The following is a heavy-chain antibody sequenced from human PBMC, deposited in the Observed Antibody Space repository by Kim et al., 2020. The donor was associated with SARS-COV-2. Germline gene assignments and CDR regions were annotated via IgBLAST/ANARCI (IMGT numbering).Heavy chain of an antibody. V-gene: IGHV4-59*13. CDR2: IYYNGNT. CDR1: GGSITKYY. Sequence: SETLSLTCTVSGGSITKYYWAWIRQPPGMRLEWIGWIYYNGNTNYNPSLKSRVTLSLHTSNNDFSLKLTSVTAADTAVYYCARVVTDGRSNWFDPWGQGTLVTVSS. J-gene: IGHJ5*02. CDR3: ARVVTDGRSNWFDP.